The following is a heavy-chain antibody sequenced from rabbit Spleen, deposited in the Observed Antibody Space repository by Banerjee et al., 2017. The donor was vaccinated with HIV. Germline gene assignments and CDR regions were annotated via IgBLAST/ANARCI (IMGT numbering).Heavy chain of an antibody. CDR2: INVGSSGRT. Sequence: QSLEESGGDLVKPGASLTLTCTASGFSFSDYYYICWVRQAPEKGLEWIACINVGSSGRTYYASWAKGRFTISKTSSTTVTLQMTSLTAADTATYFCARDLIGVIGWNFNLWGQGTLVTVS. D-gene: IGHD1-1*01. V-gene: IGHV1S40*01. CDR1: GFSFSDYYY. CDR3: ARDLIGVIGWNFNL. J-gene: IGHJ4*01.